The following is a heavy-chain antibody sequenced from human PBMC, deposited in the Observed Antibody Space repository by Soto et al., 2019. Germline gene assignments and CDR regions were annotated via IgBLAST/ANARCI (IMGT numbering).Heavy chain of an antibody. J-gene: IGHJ5*02. Sequence: NPSETLSLTCTVSGGSISSGGYYWSWIRQHPGKGLEWIGYIYYSGSTYYNPSLKSRVTISVDTSKNQFSLKLSSVTAADTAVYYCARDGRMNSYGYHWFDPWGQGTLVTVSS. D-gene: IGHD5-18*01. CDR1: GGSISSGGYY. V-gene: IGHV4-31*03. CDR3: ARDGRMNSYGYHWFDP. CDR2: IYYSGST.